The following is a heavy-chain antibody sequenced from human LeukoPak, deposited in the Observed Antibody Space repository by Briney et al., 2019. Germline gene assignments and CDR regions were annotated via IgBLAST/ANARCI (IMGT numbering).Heavy chain of an antibody. CDR1: GGSISSYY. Sequence: PSETLSLTCTVSGGSISSYYWSWIRQPPGKGLEWIGYIYYSGSTNYNPSLKSRVTISVDTSKNQFSLKLSSVTAADTAVYYCARAVSYGDPRRYYFDYWGQGTLVTVSS. CDR2: IYYSGST. D-gene: IGHD4-17*01. J-gene: IGHJ4*02. CDR3: ARAVSYGDPRRYYFDY. V-gene: IGHV4-59*01.